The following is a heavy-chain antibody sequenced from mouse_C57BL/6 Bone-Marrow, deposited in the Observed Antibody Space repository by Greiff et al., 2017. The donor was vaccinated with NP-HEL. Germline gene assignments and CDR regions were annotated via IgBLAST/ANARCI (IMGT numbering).Heavy chain of an antibody. Sequence: QVTLKECGPELVKPGASVKISCKASGYAFSSSWMNWVKQRPGKGLEWIGRLYPGDGDTNYNGKFKGKATLTADKSSSTAYMQLSSLTSEDSAVYFCARRGGYAMDYWGQGTSVTVSS. CDR2: LYPGDGDT. V-gene: IGHV1-82*01. CDR3: ARRGGYAMDY. J-gene: IGHJ4*01. CDR1: GYAFSSSW.